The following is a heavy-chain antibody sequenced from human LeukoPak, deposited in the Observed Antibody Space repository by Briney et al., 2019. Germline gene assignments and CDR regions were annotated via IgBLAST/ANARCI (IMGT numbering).Heavy chain of an antibody. CDR1: GGSISDYS. D-gene: IGHD2-15*01. J-gene: IGHJ3*02. CDR3: ARGDIVAAVDDAFDI. Sequence: SETLSLTCTVSGGSISDYSWSWIRQPPGKGLEWIGNIYYSGSANHNPSLKSRATISRDTSKNQFSLKLTSVTAADTAVYYCARGDIVAAVDDAFDIWGQGTMVTVSS. V-gene: IGHV4-59*01. CDR2: IYYSGSA.